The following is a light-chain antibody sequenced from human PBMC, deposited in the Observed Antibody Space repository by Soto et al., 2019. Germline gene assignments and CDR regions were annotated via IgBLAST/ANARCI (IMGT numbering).Light chain of an antibody. CDR3: QQYGSSRWT. J-gene: IGKJ1*01. CDR1: QSVTSNY. V-gene: IGKV3-20*01. CDR2: GAS. Sequence: EKVLTQSPGTLSLSPGGRASLSCRASQSVTSNYLAWYQQKPGQAPRVLIYGASSRATGIPDRFSGSGSGTDFTLTISRLEPEDFAVYYCQQYGSSRWTFGQGTKVDNK.